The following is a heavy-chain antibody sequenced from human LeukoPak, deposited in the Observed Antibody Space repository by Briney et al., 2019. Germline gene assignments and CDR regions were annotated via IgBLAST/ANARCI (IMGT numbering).Heavy chain of an antibody. Sequence: GGSLRLSCAASGFTFSSYSMNWVRQAPGKGLEWVSSISSSSSYIYYADSVKGRFTISRDKAKNSLYLQMSSLRAEDTALYYCARVPTEDTVMVFSGGGDYWGEGTLVTVSS. D-gene: IGHD5-18*01. J-gene: IGHJ4*02. CDR2: ISSSSSYI. CDR1: GFTFSSYS. V-gene: IGHV3-21*01. CDR3: ARVPTEDTVMVFSGGGDY.